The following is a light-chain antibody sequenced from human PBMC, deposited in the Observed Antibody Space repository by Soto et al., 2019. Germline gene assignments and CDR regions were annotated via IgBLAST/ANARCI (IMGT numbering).Light chain of an antibody. J-gene: IGLJ2*01. CDR3: ETWDSTTRV. Sequence: QPVLTQSSSASASLGSSVKLTCTLSSGHSSYIIAWHQQQPGKAPRYLMKLEGSGSYNKGSGVPDRFSVSSSGADRYLTISNLPYEDEADYYCETWDSTTRVFGGGTKVTVL. CDR1: SGHSSYI. CDR2: LEGSGSY. V-gene: IGLV4-60*02.